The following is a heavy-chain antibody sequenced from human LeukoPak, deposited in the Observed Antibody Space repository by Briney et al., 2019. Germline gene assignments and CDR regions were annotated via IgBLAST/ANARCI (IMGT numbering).Heavy chain of an antibody. V-gene: IGHV3-30*18. CDR3: AKACTGGTTSFYVDY. J-gene: IGHJ4*02. Sequence: GGSLRLSCVASGFTFSTQGMHWVRQAPGKGLEWVALISNDGSNAYYGDSVKGRFTISRDNSKNTVYLQMDGLRSDDTAVYFCAKACTGGTTSFYVDYWGRGTLVSVSS. D-gene: IGHD2-2*01. CDR1: GFTFSTQG. CDR2: ISNDGSNA.